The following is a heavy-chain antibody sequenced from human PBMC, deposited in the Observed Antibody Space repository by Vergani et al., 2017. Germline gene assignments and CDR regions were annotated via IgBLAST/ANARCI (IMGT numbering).Heavy chain of an antibody. D-gene: IGHD3-10*01. CDR3: TRGDMVRGDDFDY. CDR1: GYTFTGYY. CDR2: INTSDGGS. V-gene: IGHV1-46*03. Sequence: QVQLVQSGAEVKKPGASVKVSCKASGYTFTGYYIHWVRQAPGQGLEWVGIINTSDGGSSYGQKLQGRVSMTRDASTNTVYMELSNVRPDDTALYYCTRGDMVRGDDFDYWGQGTLVTVSS. J-gene: IGHJ4*02.